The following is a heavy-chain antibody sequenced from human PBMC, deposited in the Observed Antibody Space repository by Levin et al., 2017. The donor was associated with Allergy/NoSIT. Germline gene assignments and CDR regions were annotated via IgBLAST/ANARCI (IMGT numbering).Heavy chain of an antibody. CDR2: INPSGGST. V-gene: IGHV1-46*01. Sequence: GESLKISCKASGYTFTSYYMHWVRQAPGQGLEWMGIINPSGGSTSYAQKFQGRVTMTRDTSTSTVYMELSSLRSEDTAVYYCARDSSDGGSYYDYWGQGTLVTVSS. D-gene: IGHD1-26*01. J-gene: IGHJ4*02. CDR1: GYTFTSYY. CDR3: ARDSSDGGSYYDY.